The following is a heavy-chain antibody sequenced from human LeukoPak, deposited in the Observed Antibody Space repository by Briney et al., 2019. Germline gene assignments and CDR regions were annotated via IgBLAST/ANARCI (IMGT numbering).Heavy chain of an antibody. Sequence: GASVKVSCKASGYTFTSYGISWVRQAPGQGLEWMGWISAYNGNTNYAQKLQGRVTMTRDMSTSTVYMELSSLRSEDTAVYYCARRKKSVAVSFDYWGQGTLVTVSS. CDR3: ARRKKSVAVSFDY. V-gene: IGHV1-18*01. CDR1: GYTFTSYG. D-gene: IGHD6-19*01. CDR2: ISAYNGNT. J-gene: IGHJ4*02.